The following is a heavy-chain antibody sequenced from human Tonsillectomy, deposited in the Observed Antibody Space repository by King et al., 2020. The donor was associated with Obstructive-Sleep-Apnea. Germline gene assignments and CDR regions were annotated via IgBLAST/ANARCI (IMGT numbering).Heavy chain of an antibody. CDR1: GFTFDDYA. V-gene: IGHV3-9*01. Sequence: VQLVESGGGLVQPGRSLRLSCAASGFTFDDYAMHWVRQAPGKGLEWVSGISWNSGSIGYADSVKGRFTISRDNAKNSLYLQMNSLRAEDTVLYYCAKGLRYYYDSSGPPVGYWGQGTLVTVSS. D-gene: IGHD3-22*01. CDR2: ISWNSGSI. J-gene: IGHJ4*02. CDR3: AKGLRYYYDSSGPPVGY.